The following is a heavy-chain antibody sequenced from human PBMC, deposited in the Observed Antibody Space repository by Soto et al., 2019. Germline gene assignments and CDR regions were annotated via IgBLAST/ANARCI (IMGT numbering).Heavy chain of an antibody. J-gene: IGHJ5*02. Sequence: KPSETLSLTCTVSGGSVSSGSYYWSWIRQPPGKGLEWIGSIYHTGNTYYNPSLKSRVTISVDTSKNQFSLKLSSVTAADTAVYYCARDGLIQGNWFDPWGHGTLVTVSS. D-gene: IGHD2-8*01. V-gene: IGHV4-39*07. CDR1: GGSVSSGSYY. CDR2: IYHTGNT. CDR3: ARDGLIQGNWFDP.